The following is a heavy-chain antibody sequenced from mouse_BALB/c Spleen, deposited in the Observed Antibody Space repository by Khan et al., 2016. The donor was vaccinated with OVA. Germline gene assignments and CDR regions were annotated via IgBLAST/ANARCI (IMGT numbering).Heavy chain of an antibody. CDR3: AREYGNYGGYFDV. Sequence: QVQLKESGPGLVAPSQSLSITCTVSGFSLTSYGVHWVRQPPEKGLEWLGVIWTGGSTNYNSALMSRLSISNDNSKSQVFLKMNSLQTDDTAMYYFAREYGNYGGYFDVWGAGTTVTVSS. CDR1: GFSLTSYG. V-gene: IGHV2-9*02. D-gene: IGHD2-1*01. CDR2: IWTGGST. J-gene: IGHJ1*01.